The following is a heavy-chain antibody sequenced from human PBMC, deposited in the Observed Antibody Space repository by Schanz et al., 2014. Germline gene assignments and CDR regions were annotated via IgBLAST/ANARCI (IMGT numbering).Heavy chain of an antibody. V-gene: IGHV3-23*04. D-gene: IGHD5-12*01. CDR2: INTADTT. J-gene: IGHJ5*02. CDR3: AKDMNREATAPES. CDR1: GFTLSSYA. Sequence: DVQLAESGGGLVQPGGSLRLSCAASGFTLSSYALSWVHQSPGKGLEWVSAINTADTTYYADSVKGRFTVSRDNSKNTVYLHMNSLRDEDTAVYYCAKDMNREATAPESWGQGTLVVVSS.